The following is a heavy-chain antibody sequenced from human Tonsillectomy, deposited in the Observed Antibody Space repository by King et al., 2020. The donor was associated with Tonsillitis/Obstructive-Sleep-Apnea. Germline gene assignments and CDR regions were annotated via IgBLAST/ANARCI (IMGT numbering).Heavy chain of an antibody. CDR2: ISGSGGST. Sequence: VQLVESGGGLVQPGGSLRLSCEASGFTFSSYAMSWVRQAPGKGLEWVSGISGSGGSTYYADSVKGRFTISRDNSKNKLYLQTNSLRAEDTAVYYCAKSHRGVAGDFDYWGQGTLVTVSS. CDR1: GFTFSSYA. D-gene: IGHD6-19*01. J-gene: IGHJ4*02. CDR3: AKSHRGVAGDFDY. V-gene: IGHV3-23*04.